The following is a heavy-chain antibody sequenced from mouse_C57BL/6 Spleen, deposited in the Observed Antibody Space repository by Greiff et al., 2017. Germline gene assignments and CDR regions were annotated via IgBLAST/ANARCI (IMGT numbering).Heavy chain of an antibody. CDR3: VRGDWDGDFFDY. CDR1: GFTFNTYA. Sequence: EVKLVESGGGLVQPKGSLKLSCAASGFTFNTYAMHWVRQAPGKGLEWVARTRSKSSNYATYYADSVKDRFTISRDDSQSMLYLQMNNLKTEDTAMYYCVRGDWDGDFFDYWGQGTTLTVSS. V-gene: IGHV10-3*01. D-gene: IGHD4-1*01. J-gene: IGHJ2*01. CDR2: TRSKSSNYAT.